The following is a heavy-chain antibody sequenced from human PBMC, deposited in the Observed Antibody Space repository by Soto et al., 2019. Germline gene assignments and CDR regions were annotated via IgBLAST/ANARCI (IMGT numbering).Heavy chain of an antibody. D-gene: IGHD4-4*01. Sequence: GGSLRLSCAASGFTFSNYAMSWVRLAPGKGLELVSGIRDDGISTYYADSVKGRFIIFRENAKNSLYLQMNSLRAGDTAVYYCVRTVNFPLRWYYMEVWGKGTTITVS. CDR1: GFTFSNYA. CDR3: VRTVNFPLRWYYMEV. J-gene: IGHJ6*03. CDR2: IRDDGIST. V-gene: IGHV3-23*01.